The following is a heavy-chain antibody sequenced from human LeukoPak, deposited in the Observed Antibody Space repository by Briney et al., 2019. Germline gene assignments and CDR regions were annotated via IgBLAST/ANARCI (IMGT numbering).Heavy chain of an antibody. V-gene: IGHV1-2*02. Sequence: GASVKASCKASGYTFTGYYIHWVRQAPGQGLEWMAWINPNTGGTNYAQKFQGRVTMTRDTSISTAYMELSRLTSDDTAVYYCARVKWLSSNWFDPWGQGTLVTVSS. J-gene: IGHJ5*02. CDR1: GYTFTGYY. CDR3: ARVKWLSSNWFDP. D-gene: IGHD6-19*01. CDR2: INPNTGGT.